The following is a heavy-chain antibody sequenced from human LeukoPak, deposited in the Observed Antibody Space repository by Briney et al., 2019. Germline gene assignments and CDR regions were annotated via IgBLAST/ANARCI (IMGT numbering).Heavy chain of an antibody. CDR2: ICTSGNYI. Sequence: GGSLRLSCAASGFTFSSYSMNWVRQVPGKGLEWVSSICTSGNYIYYADSVKGRFTISRDNAKNSLYLQMDSLRAEDTAVYYCARDGSSYFDYWGQGTLVAVSP. CDR1: GFTFSSYS. J-gene: IGHJ4*02. V-gene: IGHV3-21*01. CDR3: ARDGSSYFDY. D-gene: IGHD3-10*01.